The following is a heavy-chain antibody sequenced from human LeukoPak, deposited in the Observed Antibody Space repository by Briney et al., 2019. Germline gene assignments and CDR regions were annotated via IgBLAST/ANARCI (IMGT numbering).Heavy chain of an antibody. J-gene: IGHJ5*02. Sequence: PSETLSLTCTVSGGSISSGGYYWSWIRQHPGKGLEWIGYIYYSGSTYYNPSLKSRVTISVDTSKNQFSLKRSSVTAADTAVYYCARDTGGYYGSGDWFDPWGQGTLVTVSS. CDR2: IYYSGST. D-gene: IGHD3-10*01. V-gene: IGHV4-31*03. CDR1: GGSISSGGYY. CDR3: ARDTGGYYGSGDWFDP.